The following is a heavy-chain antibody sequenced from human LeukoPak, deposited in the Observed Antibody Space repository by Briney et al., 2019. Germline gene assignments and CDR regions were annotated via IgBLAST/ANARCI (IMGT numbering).Heavy chain of an antibody. J-gene: IGHJ4*02. D-gene: IGHD3-22*01. CDR2: MNPNSGNT. V-gene: IGHV1-8*01. Sequence: GASVKVSCKASGYTFTSYDINWVRQATGQGLEWMGWMNPNSGNTGYAQKFQGRVTMTRNTSISTAYMELSSLRSEDTAVYYCARGGPRCYYDSSGPDYWGQGTLVSVSS. CDR1: GYTFTSYD. CDR3: ARGGPRCYYDSSGPDY.